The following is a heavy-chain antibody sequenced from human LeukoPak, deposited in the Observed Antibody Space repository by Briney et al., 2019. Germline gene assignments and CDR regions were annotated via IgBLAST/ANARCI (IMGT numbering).Heavy chain of an antibody. D-gene: IGHD3-10*01. CDR1: GFTFSSYA. CDR2: INHSGST. Sequence: GSLRLSCAASGFTFSSYAMSWVRQAPGKGLEWIGEINHSGSTNYNPSLKSRVTISVDTSKNQFSLKLSSVTAADTAVYYCARGTVRGVSRYYFDYWGQGTLVTVSS. CDR3: ARGTVRGVSRYYFDY. J-gene: IGHJ4*02. V-gene: IGHV4-34*01.